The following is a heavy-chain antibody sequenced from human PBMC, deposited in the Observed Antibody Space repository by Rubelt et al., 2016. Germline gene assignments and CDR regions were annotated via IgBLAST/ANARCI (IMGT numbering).Heavy chain of an antibody. CDR2: INHSGST. J-gene: IGHJ4*02. CDR3: ARHEGRYYFDY. CDR1: GGSFSGYY. Sequence: QVQLQQWGAGLLKPSETLSLTCAVYGGSFSGYYWSWIRQPPGKGLEWIGEINHSGSTNYNPSLKSRVTISVDTSKNQFSLKLISGTAADTAVYYCARHEGRYYFDYWGQGTLVTVSS. V-gene: IGHV4-34*01.